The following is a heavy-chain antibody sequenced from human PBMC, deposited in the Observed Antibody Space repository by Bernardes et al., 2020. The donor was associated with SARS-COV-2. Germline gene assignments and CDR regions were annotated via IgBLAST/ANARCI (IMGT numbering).Heavy chain of an antibody. J-gene: IGHJ6*02. D-gene: IGHD3-16*01. CDR1: GFTFASSV. CDR2: ISGSGGSA. Sequence: GGSLRLSCVASGFTFASSVMSWVRQAPGKGLEWVSVISGSGGSACYADSVKGRFTISRDNSKNTLYLQMNSLRAEDTAVYSCAKDLIRDYDTVPNNYRYYSYGMDVWGPGTTVTVSS. CDR3: AKDLIRDYDTVPNNYRYYSYGMDV. V-gene: IGHV3-23*01.